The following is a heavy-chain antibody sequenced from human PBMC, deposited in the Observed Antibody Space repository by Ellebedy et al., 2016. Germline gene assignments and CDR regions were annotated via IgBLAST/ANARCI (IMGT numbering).Heavy chain of an antibody. D-gene: IGHD5-12*01. Sequence: GGSLRLXCAASGFIFRSYWMHWVRQVPGKGLVYVSRINSDGSSTGYADFAKGRFTISRDNAKNTLYLQMNSLRVEDTAVYYCARDRGEYSGSTDYWGQGTLVTVSS. CDR3: ARDRGEYSGSTDY. CDR1: GFIFRSYW. V-gene: IGHV3-74*01. CDR2: INSDGSST. J-gene: IGHJ4*02.